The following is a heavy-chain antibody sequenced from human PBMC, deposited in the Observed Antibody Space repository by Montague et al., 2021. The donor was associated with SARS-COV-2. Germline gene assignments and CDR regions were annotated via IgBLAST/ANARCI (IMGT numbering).Heavy chain of an antibody. J-gene: IGHJ4*02. Sequence: SETLSLTCTVSGGSISTSPYFWGWIRQPPGKGLEWIGSIYYSGSTYYHPSLKSRVAISIDTSENQFSLKLSSVTAADTAVYYCARGNRIAVAGTDLDYWGQGTLVTVSS. D-gene: IGHD6-19*01. CDR1: GGSISTSPYF. CDR2: IYYSGST. CDR3: ARGNRIAVAGTDLDY. V-gene: IGHV4-39*07.